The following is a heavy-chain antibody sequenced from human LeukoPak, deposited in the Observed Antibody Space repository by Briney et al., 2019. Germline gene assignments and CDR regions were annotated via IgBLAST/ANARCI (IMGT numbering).Heavy chain of an antibody. D-gene: IGHD2-2*02. Sequence: SVKVSCKASGGTFSSYAISWVRQAPGQGLEWMGRIIPILGIANYAQKFQGRVTITADKSTSTAYMELSSLRSEDTAVHYCARDEDIVVVPAAIKLGFDYWGQGTLVTVSS. CDR1: GGTFSSYA. CDR2: IIPILGIA. CDR3: ARDEDIVVVPAAIKLGFDY. V-gene: IGHV1-69*04. J-gene: IGHJ4*02.